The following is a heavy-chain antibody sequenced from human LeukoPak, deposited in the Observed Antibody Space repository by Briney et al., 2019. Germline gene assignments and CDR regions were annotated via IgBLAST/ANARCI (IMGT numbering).Heavy chain of an antibody. D-gene: IGHD3-16*01. CDR1: GFTFSDYA. V-gene: IGHV3-30-3*01. CDR3: ARRIGRFYGMDV. CDR2: ISYDGSKE. Sequence: GGSLRLSCAASGFTFSDYAMHWVRQAPGKGLEWVASISYDGSKEYYADSVKGRFTTSRDSSKNTLYLQLNSLTTEDTAVFYCARRIGRFYGMDVWGQGTTVTVSS. J-gene: IGHJ6*02.